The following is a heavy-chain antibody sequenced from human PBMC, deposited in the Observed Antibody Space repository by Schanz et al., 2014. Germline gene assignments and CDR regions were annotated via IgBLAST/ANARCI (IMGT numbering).Heavy chain of an antibody. Sequence: QVQLVQSGAEVKKPGASVKVSCKASGYTFSSYGITWVRQAPGQGLEWMGWINPNSGTTNYAQKFQGWVTMTRDTSISTAYMELRSLRSDDTAVYYCAKDVRPVANTVHFYYMDVWGQGTTVTVSS. D-gene: IGHD6-19*01. CDR1: GYTFSSYG. CDR2: INPNSGTT. CDR3: AKDVRPVANTVHFYYMDV. V-gene: IGHV1-18*01. J-gene: IGHJ6*02.